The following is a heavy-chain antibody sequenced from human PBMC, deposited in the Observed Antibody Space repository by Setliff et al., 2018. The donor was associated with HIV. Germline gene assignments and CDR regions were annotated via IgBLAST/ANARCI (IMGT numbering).Heavy chain of an antibody. CDR2: ICYSGNP. D-gene: IGHD3-10*01. Sequence: SETLSLTCTVSGGSISSGYYYWSWIRQHPGKGLEWIGYICYSGNPFYNPSLRSRVTISLDTSKNQFSLKLYSVTAADTAVYYCARAYFGSGIYYWGQGTLVTVSS. V-gene: IGHV4-31*03. J-gene: IGHJ4*02. CDR3: ARAYFGSGIYY. CDR1: GGSISSGYYY.